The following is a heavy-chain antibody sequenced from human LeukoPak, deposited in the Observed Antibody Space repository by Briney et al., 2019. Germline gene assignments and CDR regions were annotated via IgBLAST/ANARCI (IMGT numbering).Heavy chain of an antibody. D-gene: IGHD3-22*01. CDR3: ARGRIYYDSSGYGMDV. Sequence: GESLKISCKGSGYSFTSYWISWVRQMPGKGLEWMGRIDPSDSYTNYSPSFQGHVTISADKSISTAYLQWSSLKASDTAMYYCARGRIYYDSSGYGMDVWGQGTTVIVSS. V-gene: IGHV5-10-1*01. J-gene: IGHJ6*02. CDR1: GYSFTSYW. CDR2: IDPSDSYT.